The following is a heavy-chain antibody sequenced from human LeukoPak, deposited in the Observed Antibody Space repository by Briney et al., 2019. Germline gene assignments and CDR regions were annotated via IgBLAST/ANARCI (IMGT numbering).Heavy chain of an antibody. Sequence: GGSLRLSCAASGFTFSGSAVHWVPHASGKGLEWVGRIRSKANSYATAYAASVKGRFTISRDDSKNTAYLQMNSLKTEDTAVYYCTRQSVRGVMVYGMDVWGKGTTVTVSS. CDR2: IRSKANSYAT. CDR1: GFTFSGSA. D-gene: IGHD3-10*01. J-gene: IGHJ6*04. CDR3: TRQSVRGVMVYGMDV. V-gene: IGHV3-73*01.